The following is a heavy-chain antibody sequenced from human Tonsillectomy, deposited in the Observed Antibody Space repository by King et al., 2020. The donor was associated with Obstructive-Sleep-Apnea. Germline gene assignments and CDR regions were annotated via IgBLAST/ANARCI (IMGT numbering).Heavy chain of an antibody. CDR1: GGSISSSRYY. V-gene: IGHV4-39*07. Sequence: QLQESGPGLVKPSETLSLICTVSGGSISSSRYYWGWIRQPPGKGLEWIGSIYYSGSTFYTPSLKSRVTISVDTSTNQFSLKLSSVTVADTAVYYCARNRGVIFDYWGQGTLVTVSS. D-gene: IGHD3-10*01. CDR2: IYYSGST. CDR3: ARNRGVIFDY. J-gene: IGHJ4*02.